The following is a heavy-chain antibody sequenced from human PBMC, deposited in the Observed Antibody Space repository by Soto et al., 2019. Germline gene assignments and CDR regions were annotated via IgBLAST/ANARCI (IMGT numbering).Heavy chain of an antibody. Sequence: ASVKVSCKASGYTFTSYGISWVRQAPGQGLEWMGWISAYNGNTNYAQKLQGRVTMTTDTSTSTAYIELRSLRSDDTAVYYCARVYSSGWYPEYYVDYWGQGTLVTVSS. J-gene: IGHJ4*02. CDR1: GYTFTSYG. V-gene: IGHV1-18*01. D-gene: IGHD6-19*01. CDR3: ARVYSSGWYPEYYVDY. CDR2: ISAYNGNT.